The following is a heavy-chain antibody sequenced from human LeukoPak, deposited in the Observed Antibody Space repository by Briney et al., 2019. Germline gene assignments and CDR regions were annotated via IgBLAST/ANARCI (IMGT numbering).Heavy chain of an antibody. CDR1: GGSISTYY. CDR2: IWHSGST. CDR3: ARRVSPGSSYYFDY. D-gene: IGHD3-10*01. J-gene: IGHJ4*02. Sequence: PSETLSLTCIVSGGSISTYYWTWIRQPPGKGLEWIGFIWHSGSTNYNPSLESRVTISVDTSRNQFSLKLNSVTAADTAVYYCARRVSPGSSYYFDYWGQGTLVTVSS. V-gene: IGHV4-59*01.